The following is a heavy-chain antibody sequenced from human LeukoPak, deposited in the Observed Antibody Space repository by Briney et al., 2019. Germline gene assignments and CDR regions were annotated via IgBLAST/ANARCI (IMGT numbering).Heavy chain of an antibody. V-gene: IGHV1-69*13. D-gene: IGHD6-25*01. Sequence: SVKVSCKASGGTFSSYAISWVRQAPGQGLEWMGGIIPIFGTANYAQKFQGRVTITADESTSTAYMELSSLRSEDTAVYYCARPRAAGSYFDYWGQGTLVTVSS. CDR2: IIPIFGTA. CDR1: GGTFSSYA. J-gene: IGHJ4*02. CDR3: ARPRAAGSYFDY.